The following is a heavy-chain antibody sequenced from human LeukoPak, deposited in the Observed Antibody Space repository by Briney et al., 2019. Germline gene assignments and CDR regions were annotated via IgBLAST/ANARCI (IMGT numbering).Heavy chain of an antibody. D-gene: IGHD3-3*01. Sequence: SVKVSCKASGGTFSSYAISWVRQAPGQGLEWMGRIIPIFGTANYAQKFQGRVTITTDESTSTAYMELSSLRSDDTAVYYCARITYDFWSGYYMPDDPWGQGTLVTVSS. CDR2: IIPIFGTA. V-gene: IGHV1-69*05. CDR1: GGTFSSYA. J-gene: IGHJ5*02. CDR3: ARITYDFWSGYYMPDDP.